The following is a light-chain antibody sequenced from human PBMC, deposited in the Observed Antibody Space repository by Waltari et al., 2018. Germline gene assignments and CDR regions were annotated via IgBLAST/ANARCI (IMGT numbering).Light chain of an antibody. CDR1: QSIRSY. Sequence: DIQMTQSPSSLSASVGDRVTITCRASQSIRSYLNWYQQKPGKAPKLLIYAASSLQSGVPSRFSGSGSGTDCTLTSSSLQPEDFATYDCQQSYSTPITFGQGTRLEIK. CDR2: AAS. CDR3: QQSYSTPIT. J-gene: IGKJ5*01. V-gene: IGKV1-39*01.